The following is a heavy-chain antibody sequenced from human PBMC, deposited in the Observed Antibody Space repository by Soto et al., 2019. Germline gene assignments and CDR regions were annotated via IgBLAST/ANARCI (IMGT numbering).Heavy chain of an antibody. CDR2: ISGSGDST. V-gene: IGHV3-23*01. CDR3: ARRGSGSYYAY. CDR1: GFTFSSYA. D-gene: IGHD1-26*01. J-gene: IGHJ4*02. Sequence: EVQLLESGGGLVQPGGSLRLSCAASGFTFSSYAMRWVRQAPGKGLEWVSAISGSGDSTYYADSVKGRFTTSRDNSKNTLYLQLNSLRAEDTGVYYCARRGSGSYYAYWGQGTLVTVSS.